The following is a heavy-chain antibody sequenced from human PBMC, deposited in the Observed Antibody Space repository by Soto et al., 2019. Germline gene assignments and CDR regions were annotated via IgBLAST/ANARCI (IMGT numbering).Heavy chain of an antibody. CDR3: AKDGNFWSGYYTGINY. Sequence: GGSLRLSCAASGFTFSSYSMNWVRQAPGKGLEWVSYISSGSGGSTYYADSVKGRFTISRDNSKNTLYLQMNSLRAEDTAVYYCAKDGNFWSGYYTGINYWGQGTLVTVSS. CDR1: GFTFSSYS. V-gene: IGHV3-23*01. D-gene: IGHD3-3*01. CDR2: ISSGSGGST. J-gene: IGHJ4*02.